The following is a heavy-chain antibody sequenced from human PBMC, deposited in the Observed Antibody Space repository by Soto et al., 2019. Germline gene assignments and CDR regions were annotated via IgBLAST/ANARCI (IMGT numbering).Heavy chain of an antibody. J-gene: IGHJ4*02. CDR2: MNGGNGNT. CDR3: TRLETDY. Sequence: QVQLVQSGAEVKRPGASVKVFCKASGYTFTTHTMHWVRQAPGQGLEWMGWMNGGNGNTKYSQKFQGRVTFTRDTFASTAYMELSSMRSEDTAVDYCTRLETDYWGQGTLVTVSS. CDR1: GYTFTTHT. V-gene: IGHV1-3*01.